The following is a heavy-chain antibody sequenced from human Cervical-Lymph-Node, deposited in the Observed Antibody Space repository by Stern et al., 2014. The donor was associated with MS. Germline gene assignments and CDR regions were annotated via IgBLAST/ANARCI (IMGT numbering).Heavy chain of an antibody. V-gene: IGHV3-30*18. Sequence: VQLEESGGGVVQPGRSLRLSCAASGFSFSDYGMDWVRQAPGKGLEWVAGISYEGSEKNYVDSVKGRFTISRDNSKNTLYLQMNSLRTEDTAVYYCAKGDTIFGVVPPWDYWGQGPLVTVSS. D-gene: IGHD3-3*01. CDR2: ISYEGSEK. CDR3: AKGDTIFGVVPPWDY. J-gene: IGHJ4*02. CDR1: GFSFSDYG.